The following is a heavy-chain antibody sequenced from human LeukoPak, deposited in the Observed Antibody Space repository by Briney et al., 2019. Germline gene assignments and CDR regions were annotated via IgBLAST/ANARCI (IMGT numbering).Heavy chain of an antibody. CDR2: ILTGNGNT. Sequence: ASVKVSCKASGYTFTDYAIQWVRQAPGQRLEWMGWILTGNGNTKYSQKFQDRVTITRDTSASTVYMELSSLRSEDTAVYYCAGGYSYGYGAFDYWGQGTLVTVSS. J-gene: IGHJ4*02. CDR1: GYTFTDYA. CDR3: AGGYSYGYGAFDY. D-gene: IGHD5-18*01. V-gene: IGHV1-3*04.